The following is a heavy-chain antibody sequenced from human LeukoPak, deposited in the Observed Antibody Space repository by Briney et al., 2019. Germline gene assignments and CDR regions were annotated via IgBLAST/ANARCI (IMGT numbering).Heavy chain of an antibody. J-gene: IGHJ5*02. CDR3: ARGGRITIFGVVINSNWFDP. V-gene: IGHV4-39*07. Sequence: PSETLSLTCTVSGGSISSSSYYWSWIRQPPGKGLEWIGEINHSGSTNYNPSLKSRVTISVDTPKNQFSLKLSSVTAADTAVYYCARGGRITIFGVVINSNWFDPWGQGTLVTVSS. CDR1: GGSISSSSYY. CDR2: INHSGST. D-gene: IGHD3-3*01.